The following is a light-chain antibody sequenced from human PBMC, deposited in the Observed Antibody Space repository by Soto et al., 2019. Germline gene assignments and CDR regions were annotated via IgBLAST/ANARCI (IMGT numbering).Light chain of an antibody. CDR2: GAS. V-gene: IGKV3-20*01. Sequence: DILLTQSPCTLSSSPGERATLSCRASQSVSSCYLAWYQQKPGQAPMLLIYGASSRATGIPDRFSGSGSGTEFTLTISRLEPDDFAMYYCQQYSSSPTFGQGTKVEIK. CDR3: QQYSSSPT. J-gene: IGKJ1*01. CDR1: QSVSSCY.